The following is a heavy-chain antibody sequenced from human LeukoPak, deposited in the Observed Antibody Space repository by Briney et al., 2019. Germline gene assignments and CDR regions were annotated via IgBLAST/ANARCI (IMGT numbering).Heavy chain of an antibody. D-gene: IGHD4-17*01. CDR2: IYYSGNT. V-gene: IGHV4-39*02. CDR1: GDSISTSNSY. Sequence: PSETLSLTCTVSGDSISTSNSYWGWIRQPPGKGLEWIGSIYYSGNTYYNASLKSRVTISVDTSKNQFSLKLTSVTAADTAVYYCARDYGDYGFHWFDPWGQGTLVTVSS. CDR3: ARDYGDYGFHWFDP. J-gene: IGHJ5*02.